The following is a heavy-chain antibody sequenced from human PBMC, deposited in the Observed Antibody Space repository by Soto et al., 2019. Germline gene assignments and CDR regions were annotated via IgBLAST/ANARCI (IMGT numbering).Heavy chain of an antibody. V-gene: IGHV3-9*01. CDR1: GFTFDDYA. J-gene: IGHJ3*02. D-gene: IGHD4-4*01. CDR2: ISWNSDNI. Sequence: GGSLRRSCAASGFTFDDYAMHWVLQAPGEGLEWVSGISWNSDNIGYADSVKGRFTISRDNVKNSLYLQMNSLRAEDTALYYCAKARHTNYGDAFDIWGQGTMVTVSS. CDR3: AKARHTNYGDAFDI.